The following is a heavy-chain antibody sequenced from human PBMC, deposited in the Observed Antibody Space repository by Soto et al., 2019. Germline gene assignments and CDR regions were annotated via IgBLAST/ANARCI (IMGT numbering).Heavy chain of an antibody. CDR2: IYYSGST. V-gene: IGHV4-61*01. CDR3: ATCWEPDSSGYADAFDI. CDR1: GGSVSSGSYY. D-gene: IGHD3-22*01. Sequence: QVQLQESGPGLVKPSETLSLTCTVSGGSVSSGSYYWSWIRQPPGKGLEWIGYIYYSGSTNYNPSLKSRVTISVDTSKNQFSLKLSSVTAADTAVYYCATCWEPDSSGYADAFDIWGQGTMVTVSS. J-gene: IGHJ3*02.